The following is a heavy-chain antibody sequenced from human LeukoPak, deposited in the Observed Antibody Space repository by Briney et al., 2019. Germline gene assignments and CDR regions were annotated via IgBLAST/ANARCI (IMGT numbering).Heavy chain of an antibody. V-gene: IGHV3-11*01. J-gene: IGHJ4*03. D-gene: IGHD3-10*01. CDR2: ISSRGTTI. CDR3: ARVYYGSGSPRHFDY. Sequence: GGSLRLSCAASGFSFSDYYVSWIRQAPGKGLECVSYISSRGTTIYYADSVKGRFTISRDNAKNSLYLQMSSLRAEDTAVYYCARVYYGSGSPRHFDYWGQGTTVTVST. CDR1: GFSFSDYY.